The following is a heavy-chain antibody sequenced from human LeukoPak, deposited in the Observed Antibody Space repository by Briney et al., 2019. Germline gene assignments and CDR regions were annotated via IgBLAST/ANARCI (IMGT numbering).Heavy chain of an antibody. CDR1: GFTFSSYA. CDR2: ISYDGSNK. V-gene: IGHV3-30*01. J-gene: IGHJ4*02. Sequence: GGSLRLSCAASGFTFSSYAMHWVRQAPGKGLEWVAVISYDGSNKYYADSVKGRFTISRDNSKNTLYLQMNSLRAEDTAVYYCARDSIPVGATLFDYWGQGTLVTVSS. D-gene: IGHD1-26*01. CDR3: ARDSIPVGATLFDY.